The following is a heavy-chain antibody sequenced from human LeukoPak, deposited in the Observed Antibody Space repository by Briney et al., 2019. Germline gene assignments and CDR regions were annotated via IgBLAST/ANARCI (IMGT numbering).Heavy chain of an antibody. Sequence: SETLSLTCTVSGGSISSGDYYWSWIRQHPGKGLEWIGYIYYSGTTYYNPSLKSRLTITLDTSKNHFSLKLSSVTAADTAVYYCATGSQWLPYPRYYFDYWGQGTLVTVSS. CDR1: GGSISSGDYY. J-gene: IGHJ4*02. V-gene: IGHV4-31*03. D-gene: IGHD3-22*01. CDR2: IYYSGTT. CDR3: ATGSQWLPYPRYYFDY.